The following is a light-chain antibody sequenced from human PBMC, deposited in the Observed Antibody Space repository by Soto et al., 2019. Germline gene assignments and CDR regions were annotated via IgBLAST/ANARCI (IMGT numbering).Light chain of an antibody. CDR1: QSVSTY. CDR2: DAS. Sequence: EIVLTQSPATLSLSPGERATLSCRASQSVSTYLAWYQQKAGRPPRLLIYDASKRAPGIPARFSGSGSGTEFTLTISSLQPDDFATYYCQHYNSYSEAFGQGTKVDI. J-gene: IGKJ1*01. V-gene: IGKV3-11*01. CDR3: QHYNSYSEA.